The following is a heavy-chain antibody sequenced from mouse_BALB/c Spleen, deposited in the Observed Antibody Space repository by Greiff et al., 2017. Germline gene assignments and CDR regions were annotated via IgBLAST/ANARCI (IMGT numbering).Heavy chain of an antibody. J-gene: IGHJ4*01. CDR3: AKVYDPYYYAMDY. CDR2: ISYSGST. D-gene: IGHD1-1*01. V-gene: IGHV3-8*02. Sequence: VQLQQSGPSLVKPSQTLSLTCSVTGDSITSGYWNWIRKFPGNKLEYMGYISYSGSTYYNPSLKSRISITRDTSKNQYYLQLKSVTTEDTATYYCAKVYDPYYYAMDYWGQGTSVTVSS. CDR1: GDSITSGY.